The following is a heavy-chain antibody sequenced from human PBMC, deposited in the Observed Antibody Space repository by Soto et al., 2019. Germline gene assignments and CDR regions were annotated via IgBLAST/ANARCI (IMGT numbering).Heavy chain of an antibody. Sequence: QVQLQQWGAGLLKPSETLSLTCAVYGGSFSGYYWSWIRQPPGKGLEWIGEINHSGSTNYNPSLKSRVTISVDTSKNQFSLKLSSVTAADTAVYYCAIVLARGTMVRGDLFDYWGQGTLVTVSS. CDR3: AIVLARGTMVRGDLFDY. CDR2: INHSGST. D-gene: IGHD3-10*01. V-gene: IGHV4-34*01. J-gene: IGHJ4*02. CDR1: GGSFSGYY.